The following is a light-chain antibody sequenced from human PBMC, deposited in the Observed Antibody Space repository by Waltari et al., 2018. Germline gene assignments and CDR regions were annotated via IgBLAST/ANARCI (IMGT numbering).Light chain of an antibody. CDR2: YDD. CDR3: AAWDDSLSGHVV. J-gene: IGLJ2*01. V-gene: IGLV1-36*01. Sequence: QSVLTQPPSVSEAPRQRVTISCSGSSSNIGNNAVTWYQQLPGKAPKLLIYYDDLLPSGVSDRFSGSKSGTSASLAISGLQSEDEADYYCAAWDDSLSGHVVFGGGTKLTVL. CDR1: SSNIGNNA.